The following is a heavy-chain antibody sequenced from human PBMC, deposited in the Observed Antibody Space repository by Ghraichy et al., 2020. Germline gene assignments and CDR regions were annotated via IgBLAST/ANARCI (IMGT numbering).Heavy chain of an antibody. CDR3: AKPKGSSGWFPRGDVFDI. J-gene: IGHJ3*02. V-gene: IGHV3-23*01. D-gene: IGHD6-19*01. CDR1: EFTFSTYA. Sequence: GSLRLSCEASEFTFSTYAMSWVRQRPGKGLEWVSGISGSGDSTHYAESVKGRFTISRDNSKNTLFLQVNSLRAEDTAVYFCAKPKGSSGWFPRGDVFDIWGQGTMVTVSS. CDR2: ISGSGDST.